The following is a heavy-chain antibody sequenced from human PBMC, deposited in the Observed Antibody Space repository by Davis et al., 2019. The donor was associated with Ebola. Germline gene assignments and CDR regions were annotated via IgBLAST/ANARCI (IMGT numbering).Heavy chain of an antibody. CDR2: ISADNRKT. D-gene: IGHD3-10*01. CDR1: GYSFTSYG. V-gene: IGHV1-18*04. CDR3: ARERESGFDY. Sequence: ASVKVSCKASGYSFTSYGISWVRQAPGQGLEWVGWISADNRKTNYAQKLQGRVTMTTDTFTSTAYMEVRSLRSDDTAMYYCARERESGFDYWGQGTLVTVSS. J-gene: IGHJ4*02.